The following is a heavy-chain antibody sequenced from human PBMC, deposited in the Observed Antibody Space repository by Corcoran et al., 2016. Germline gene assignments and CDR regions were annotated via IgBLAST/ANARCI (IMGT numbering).Heavy chain of an antibody. CDR1: GYTFTSYG. J-gene: IGHJ4*02. D-gene: IGHD3-16*02. CDR2: ISAYNGNT. V-gene: IGHV1-18*01. CDR3: ARGDLLKYYDYVWGSYRPFFDY. Sequence: QVQLVQSGAEVQKPGASVKVSCKASGYTFTSYGISWVRQAPGQGLEWMGWISAYNGNTNYAQKLQGRVTMPTDTSTSTAYMELRSLRSDDTTGYYCARGDLLKYYDYVWGSYRPFFDYWGQGTLVTVPS.